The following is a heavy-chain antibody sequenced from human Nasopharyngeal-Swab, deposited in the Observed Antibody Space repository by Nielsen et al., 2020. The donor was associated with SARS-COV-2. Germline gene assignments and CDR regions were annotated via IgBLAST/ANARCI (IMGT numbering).Heavy chain of an antibody. Sequence: WIRQPPGKRLEWIGEINHSGSTNYNPSLKSRVTISVDTSKNQFSLKLSSATAADTAVYYCARSKKAPFDYWGQGTLVTVSS. V-gene: IGHV4-34*01. CDR2: INHSGST. J-gene: IGHJ4*02. CDR3: ARSKKAPFDY.